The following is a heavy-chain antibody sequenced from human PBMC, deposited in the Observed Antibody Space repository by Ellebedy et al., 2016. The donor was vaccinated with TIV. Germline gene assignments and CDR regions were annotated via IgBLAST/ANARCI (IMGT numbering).Heavy chain of an antibody. J-gene: IGHJ5*02. D-gene: IGHD3-22*01. V-gene: IGHV4-34*01. CDR2: INHSGST. CDR3: ARVNYYDSSGYYYFSSWFDP. Sequence: MPSETLSLTCTVSSASISRGGYYWSWIRQPPGKGLEWIGEINHSGSTNYNPSLKSRVTIAVDTSKNQFSLKLSSVTAADTAVYYCARVNYYDSSGYYYFSSWFDPWGQGTLVTVSS. CDR1: SASISRGGYY.